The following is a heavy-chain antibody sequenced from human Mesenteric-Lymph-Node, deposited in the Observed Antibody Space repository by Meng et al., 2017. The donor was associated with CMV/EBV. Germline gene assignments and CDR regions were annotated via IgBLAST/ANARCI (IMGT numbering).Heavy chain of an antibody. V-gene: IGHV4-34*01. CDR3: ARHSVYGSGSLLDY. J-gene: IGHJ4*02. D-gene: IGHD3-10*01. CDR2: IYHSGTT. Sequence: SETLSLTCAVYGGSFSGYYWSWIRQPPGKGLEWIGEIYHSGTTNYSPSLKSRVTISVDKSKNQFSLKLSSVSAADTAVYFCARHSVYGSGSLLDYWGPGTLVTVSS. CDR1: GGSFSGYY.